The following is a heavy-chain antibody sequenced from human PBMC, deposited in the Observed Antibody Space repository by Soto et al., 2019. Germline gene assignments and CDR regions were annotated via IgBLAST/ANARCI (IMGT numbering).Heavy chain of an antibody. J-gene: IGHJ4*02. V-gene: IGHV4-61*01. CDR3: ARDFAYFDS. Sequence: SETLSLTCTVSGGSFKSGSYSWSWIRQPPGKGLEWIGYVYHTGRTSYNPSLKSRVSISMDTSKNQFSLSLDSVTAADTAVYFCARDFAYFDSWGQGTLVTVSS. CDR2: VYHTGRT. CDR1: GGSFKSGSYS. D-gene: IGHD3-3*01.